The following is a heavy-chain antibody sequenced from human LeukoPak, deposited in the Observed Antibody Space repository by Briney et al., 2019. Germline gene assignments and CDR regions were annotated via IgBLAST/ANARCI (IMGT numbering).Heavy chain of an antibody. CDR2: INPSGGST. J-gene: IGHJ6*03. CDR1: GYTFTSYY. CDR3: ARDGFCSSSGSCYYMDV. D-gene: IGHD2-15*01. Sequence: ASVKVSCKASGYTFTSYYMHWVRQAPGQGLEWRGIINPSGGSTSYAQKFQGRVTMTRDTSTSTVYMELSSLRSEDTAVYYCARDGFCSSSGSCYYMDVWGQGTTVTVSS. V-gene: IGHV1-46*01.